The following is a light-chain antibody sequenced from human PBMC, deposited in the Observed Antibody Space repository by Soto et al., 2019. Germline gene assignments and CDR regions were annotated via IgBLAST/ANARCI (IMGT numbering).Light chain of an antibody. CDR3: QQYGSAPRT. CDR1: QSVSSSF. Sequence: EIVLRQSPGTLSLPPGESGTLSCRARQSVSSSFLSWYQQKPGQSPRLLVYGASGRATGIPATFSGSGSGTDFTLTISSLQPEDFAVYYCQQYGSAPRTFGQGTKVDIK. CDR2: GAS. J-gene: IGKJ1*01. V-gene: IGKV3-20*01.